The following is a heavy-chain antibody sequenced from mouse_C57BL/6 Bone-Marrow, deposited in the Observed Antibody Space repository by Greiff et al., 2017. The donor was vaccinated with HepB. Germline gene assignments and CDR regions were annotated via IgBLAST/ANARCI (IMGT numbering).Heavy chain of an antibody. CDR3: ARRGYSNY. Sequence: EVKLEESGGDLVKPGGSLKLSCAASGFTFSSYGMSWVRQTPDKRLEWVATISSGGSYTYYPDSVKGRFTISRDNAKNTLYLQMSSLKSEDTAMYYCARRGYSNYWGQGTTLTVSS. D-gene: IGHD2-5*01. CDR1: GFTFSSYG. J-gene: IGHJ2*01. V-gene: IGHV5-6*02. CDR2: ISSGGSYT.